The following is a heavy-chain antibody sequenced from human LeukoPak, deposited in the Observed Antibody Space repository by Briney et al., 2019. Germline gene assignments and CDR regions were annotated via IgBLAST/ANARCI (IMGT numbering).Heavy chain of an antibody. D-gene: IGHD3-22*01. V-gene: IGHV3-74*01. CDR1: GLTFSSYW. J-gene: IGHJ4*02. CDR3: ARAGYDSSGSYIATFDY. Sequence: PGGSLRLSGGASGLTFSSYWLLWVRQAPGKGLVWVARINTDGSSTTHADSVKGRFTISRDNAKNTLYLQMNSLRGEDTAVYDCARAGYDSSGSYIATFDYWGQGSLVTVSS. CDR2: INTDGSST.